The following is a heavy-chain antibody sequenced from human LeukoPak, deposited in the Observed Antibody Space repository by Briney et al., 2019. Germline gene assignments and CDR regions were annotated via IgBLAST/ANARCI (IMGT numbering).Heavy chain of an antibody. CDR2: IYYSGST. V-gene: IGHV4-31*03. J-gene: IGHJ6*02. D-gene: IGHD3-22*01. CDR3: ARVSPDDSSGYAVHYYGMDV. Sequence: KPSETLSLTCTVSGGSISSGGYYWSWIRQHPGKGLEWIGYIYYSGSTYYNPSLKSRVTISVDTSKNQFSLKLSSVTAADTAVYYCARVSPDDSSGYAVHYYGMDVWGQGTTVTVSS. CDR1: GGSISSGGYY.